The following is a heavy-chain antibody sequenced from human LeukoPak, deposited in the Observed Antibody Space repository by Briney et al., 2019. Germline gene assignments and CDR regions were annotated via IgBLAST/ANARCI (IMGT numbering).Heavy chain of an antibody. CDR2: INHSGST. CDR1: GGSFSGYY. CDR3: ARSLRAAADY. Sequence: SETLSLTCAVYGGSFSGYYWSWIRQPPGKGLEWIGEINHSGSTNYNPSLKSRATISVDTSKNQFSLKLSSVTAADTAVYYCARSLRAAADYWGQGTLVTVSS. V-gene: IGHV4-34*01. D-gene: IGHD6-13*01. J-gene: IGHJ4*02.